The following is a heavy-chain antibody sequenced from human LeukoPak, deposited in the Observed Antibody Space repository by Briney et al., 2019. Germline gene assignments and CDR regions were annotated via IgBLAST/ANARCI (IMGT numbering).Heavy chain of an antibody. J-gene: IGHJ6*02. D-gene: IGHD1/OR15-1a*01. V-gene: IGHV4-31*03. Sequence: SETLSLTCTVSGGSISSGGYYWSWIRQRPGKDLEWIGDIYYSGSTYYNSSLKSRVTISVATSKNQSSLKLSSVTAADTAVYYCASRNKRVYSYYGMDVWGQGTTVTVSS. CDR2: IYYSGST. CDR1: GGSISSGGYY. CDR3: ASRNKRVYSYYGMDV.